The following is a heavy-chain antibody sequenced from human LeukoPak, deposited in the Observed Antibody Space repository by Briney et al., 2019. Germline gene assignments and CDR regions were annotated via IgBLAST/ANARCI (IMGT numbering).Heavy chain of an antibody. J-gene: IGHJ4*02. CDR1: GFTFSSYA. Sequence: GGSLRLSCAASGFTFSSYAMHWVRQAPGKGLEWVAVISYDGSNKYYADSVKGRFTISRDNSKNTLYLQMNSLRAEDTAVYYCARVRITMIVVVSLALDYWGQGTLVTVSS. D-gene: IGHD3-22*01. CDR3: ARVRITMIVVVSLALDY. V-gene: IGHV3-30*04. CDR2: ISYDGSNK.